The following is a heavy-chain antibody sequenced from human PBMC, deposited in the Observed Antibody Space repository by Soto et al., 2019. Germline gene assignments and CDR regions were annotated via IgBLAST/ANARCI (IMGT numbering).Heavy chain of an antibody. CDR1: GYTFTSYG. CDR3: AITARDTAMAPVGYFDY. Sequence: QVQLVQSGAEVKKPGASVKVSCKASGYTFTSYGISWVRQAPGQGLEWMGWNSAYNGNTNYAQKLRGRVTMTTDTATSTACMELRSLRSDDTAVYYCAITARDTAMAPVGYFDYWGQGTLVTVSS. J-gene: IGHJ4*02. CDR2: NSAYNGNT. V-gene: IGHV1-18*01. D-gene: IGHD5-18*01.